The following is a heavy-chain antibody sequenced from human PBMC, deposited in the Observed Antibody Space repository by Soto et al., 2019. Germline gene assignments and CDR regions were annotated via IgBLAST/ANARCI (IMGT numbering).Heavy chain of an antibody. CDR1: GGTFSSYA. CDR2: IIPIFGTA. CDR3: ARSPSSPYYDFWSGYSTPFEY. D-gene: IGHD3-3*01. Sequence: ASVKFSCKASGGTFSSYAISWVRQAPGQGLEWMGGIIPIFGTANYAQKFQGRVTITADESTSTAYMELSSLRSEDTAVYYCARSPSSPYYDFWSGYSTPFEYWGQGTLVTVSS. J-gene: IGHJ4*02. V-gene: IGHV1-69*13.